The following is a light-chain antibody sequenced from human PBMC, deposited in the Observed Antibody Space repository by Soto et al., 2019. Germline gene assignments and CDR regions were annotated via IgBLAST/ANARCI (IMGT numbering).Light chain of an antibody. CDR3: QQYNNWPHT. Sequence: EIVMTQSPATLSVSPGERATLSCRASQSVSSNLAWYQQKPAQAPRLLIYGASTRATGIPARFGGSGSGTEFTLTISSLQSEDFAVYYCQQYNNWPHTFGQGTKLEIK. V-gene: IGKV3-15*01. CDR2: GAS. J-gene: IGKJ2*01. CDR1: QSVSSN.